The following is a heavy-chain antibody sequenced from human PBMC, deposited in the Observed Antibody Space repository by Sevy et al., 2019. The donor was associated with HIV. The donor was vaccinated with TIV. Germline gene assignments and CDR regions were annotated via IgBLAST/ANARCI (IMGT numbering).Heavy chain of an antibody. CDR1: GFTFSSYW. CDR2: INSDGSST. J-gene: IGHJ6*02. CDR3: GRVMTTVTNYYYYGMDV. D-gene: IGHD4-17*01. V-gene: IGHV3-74*01. Sequence: GGSLRLSCAASGFTFSSYWMHWVRQAPGKGLVWVSRINSDGSSTSYADSVKGRLTISIDNAKNTLYLQMNSLRAEDTAVYYYGRVMTTVTNYYYYGMDVWGQGTTVTVSS.